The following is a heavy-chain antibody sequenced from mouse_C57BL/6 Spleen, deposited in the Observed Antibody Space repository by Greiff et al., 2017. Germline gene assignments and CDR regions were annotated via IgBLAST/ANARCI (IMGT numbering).Heavy chain of an antibody. CDR3: ARGPTGAWFAY. D-gene: IGHD1-1*01. V-gene: IGHV1-52*01. CDR1: GYTFTSYW. J-gene: IGHJ3*01. CDR2: IDPSDSET. Sequence: QVQLQQPGAELVRPGSSVKLSCKASGYTFTSYWMHLVKQRPIQGLEWIGNIDPSDSETHYNQKFKDKATLTVDKSSSTAYMPLSSLTSEDSAVYYCARGPTGAWFAYWGQGTLVTVSA.